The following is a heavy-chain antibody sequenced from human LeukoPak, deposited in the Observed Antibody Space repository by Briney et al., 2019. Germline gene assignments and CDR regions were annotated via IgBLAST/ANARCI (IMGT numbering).Heavy chain of an antibody. Sequence: SETLSLTCTVSGGSINGYSWSWIRQPPGKGLEWIGSIYYSGSTYYNPSLKSRVTISVDTSKNQFSLKLSSVTAADTAVYYCARAIGPGAYYDFWSGPPQSYYFDYWGHGTLVTVSS. V-gene: IGHV4-59*05. D-gene: IGHD3-3*01. CDR2: IYYSGST. J-gene: IGHJ4*01. CDR1: GGSINGYS. CDR3: ARAIGPGAYYDFWSGPPQSYYFDY.